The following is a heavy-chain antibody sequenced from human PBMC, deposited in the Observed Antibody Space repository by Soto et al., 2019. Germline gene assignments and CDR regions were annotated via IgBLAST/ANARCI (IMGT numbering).Heavy chain of an antibody. D-gene: IGHD2-15*01. J-gene: IGHJ4*02. V-gene: IGHV5-51*01. CDR2: IYPGDSDA. CDR1: GYSFTSYW. CDR3: ARPYYYCSGDSCYFDF. Sequence: GESLKISCKGSGYSFTSYWIGWVRQMPGKGLEWMGIIYPGDSDARYSPSFQGQVTISADKSISTAYLQWSSLKASDTAMYYCARPYYYCSGDSCYFDFWGQGTLVTVSS.